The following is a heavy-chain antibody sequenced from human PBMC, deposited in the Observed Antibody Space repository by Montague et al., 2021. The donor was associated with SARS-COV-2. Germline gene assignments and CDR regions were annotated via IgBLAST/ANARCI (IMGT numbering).Heavy chain of an antibody. CDR3: ARSIGDFWSGYEDYYSAMGV. CDR2: INSDGSST. CDR1: GFTFRSYW. V-gene: IGHV3-74*01. D-gene: IGHD3-3*01. Sequence: SLRISCAASGFTFRSYWMHWVRQAPGKGLVWVSRINSDGSSTGYADSVKGRFTISRDNAKNTLYLQMNSLRAEDTAVYYCARSIGDFWSGYEDYYSAMGVWGQGTTVTVSS. J-gene: IGHJ6*02.